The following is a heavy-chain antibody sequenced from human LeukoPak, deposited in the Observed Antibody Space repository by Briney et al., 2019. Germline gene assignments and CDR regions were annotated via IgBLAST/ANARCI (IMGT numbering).Heavy chain of an antibody. V-gene: IGHV3-21*01. D-gene: IGHD2-2*01. CDR3: ASSTSLYYYYMDV. J-gene: IGHJ6*03. CDR1: GFTFSSYS. Sequence: PGGSLRLSCAASGFTFSSYSMNWVRQAPGKGLEWVSSISSSSSHIHYADSVKGRFTTSRDNAKNSLYLQMNSLRAEDTAVYYCASSTSLYYYYMDVWGKGTTVTVSS. CDR2: ISSSSSHI.